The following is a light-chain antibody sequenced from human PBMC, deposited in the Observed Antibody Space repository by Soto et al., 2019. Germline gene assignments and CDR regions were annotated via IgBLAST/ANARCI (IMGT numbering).Light chain of an antibody. CDR1: SGHSSYA. CDR3: QTWGAGFSVV. J-gene: IGLJ2*01. Sequence: QSVLTQSPSASASLGASVKLTCTLSSGHSSYAIAWHQQQPEMGPRYLMKVNSDGSHNKGDGIPDRFSGSSSGAERYLTISSLQSEDEADYYCQTWGAGFSVVFGGGTKLTVL. CDR2: VNSDGSH. V-gene: IGLV4-69*01.